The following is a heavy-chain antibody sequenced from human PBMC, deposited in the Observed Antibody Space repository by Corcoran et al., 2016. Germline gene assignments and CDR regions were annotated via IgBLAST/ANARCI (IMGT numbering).Heavy chain of an antibody. CDR2: IKPFSGTT. J-gene: IGHJ4*02. D-gene: IGHD3-22*01. CDR1: GYTFTTYF. CDR3: AVAGNYDSNGPPHY. Sequence: QVQLVQSGAEVRKPGASVKISCKASGYTFTTYFIHWVRQAPGQGLEWMGIIKPFSGTTAYAPKFQGTVTMTRDTSTSTVYMELSSLRSEDTAVYFCAVAGNYDSNGPPHYWGQGTLVTVSS. V-gene: IGHV1-46*01.